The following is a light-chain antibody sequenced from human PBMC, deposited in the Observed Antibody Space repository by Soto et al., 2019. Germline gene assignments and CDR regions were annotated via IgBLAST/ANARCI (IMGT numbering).Light chain of an antibody. J-gene: IGKJ4*01. CDR2: GAS. CDR3: QHYVTYPLT. CDR1: QSVNNNF. V-gene: IGKV3-20*01. Sequence: DIVLTQSPGTLSLSPGERATLSCRASQSVNNNFLAWYQQKPGQAPRLLIYGASSRATGIPDRFSGSGSGTDFTLTINRLDPEDFAVYYCQHYVTYPLTFVGGTKVEIK.